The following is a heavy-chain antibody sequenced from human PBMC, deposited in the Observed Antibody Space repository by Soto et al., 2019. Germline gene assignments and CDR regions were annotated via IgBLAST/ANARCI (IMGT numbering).Heavy chain of an antibody. D-gene: IGHD1-26*01. CDR1: GYTFTSYG. Sequence: QVQLVQSGAEVKKPGASVKVSCKASGYTFTSYGISWVRQAPGQGLEWMGWLSAYNGNTKYAQKLQGGVTMTTDTSTRTAYMELRSLRADDTAVYYWARDLGAQIVDYWGQGTLVTVSS. J-gene: IGHJ4*02. V-gene: IGHV1-18*01. CDR3: ARDLGAQIVDY. CDR2: LSAYNGNT.